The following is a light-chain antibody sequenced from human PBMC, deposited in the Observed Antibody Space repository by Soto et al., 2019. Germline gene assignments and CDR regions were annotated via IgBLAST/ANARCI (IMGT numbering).Light chain of an antibody. CDR1: SSDVGTYNY. CDR3: CSYAGSYTGV. V-gene: IGLV2-11*01. J-gene: IGLJ3*02. Sequence: QSVLTQPRSVSGSPGQSLTISCTGTSSDVGTYNYVSRYQQHPGKAPKLIIYDVSKRPSGVPDRFSGSKSGNTASLTISGLQADDEADYYCCSYAGSYTGVFGGGTKLTVL. CDR2: DVS.